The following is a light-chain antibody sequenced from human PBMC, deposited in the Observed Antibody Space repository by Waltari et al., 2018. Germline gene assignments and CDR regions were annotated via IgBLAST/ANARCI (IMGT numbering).Light chain of an antibody. CDR2: EGT. J-gene: IGLJ3*02. CDR3: CSFAGGSSWV. Sequence: QSALTQPASVSGPPGKSITISCTGTSSYIGSVSGYQQHPGMAPKLMIYEGTKRPSGLSNRFSGSKSGNTASLTISGLQAEDDADYYCCSFAGGSSWVFGGGTKVTVL. V-gene: IGLV2-23*01. CDR1: SSYIGS.